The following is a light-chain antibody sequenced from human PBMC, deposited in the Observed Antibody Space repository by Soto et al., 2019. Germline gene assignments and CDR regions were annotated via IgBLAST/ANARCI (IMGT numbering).Light chain of an antibody. J-gene: IGKJ5*01. Sequence: VVLTQSPVTLSLSPGERATLSCRSSQSVSSSYLAWYQQKPGQAPRLLIYDASNRATGIPARFSGSGSGTDFTLTISSLEPEDFAVYYCQQRSNWPPPPITFGQGTRLEIK. CDR1: QSVSSSY. V-gene: IGKV3D-20*02. CDR3: QQRSNWPPPPIT. CDR2: DAS.